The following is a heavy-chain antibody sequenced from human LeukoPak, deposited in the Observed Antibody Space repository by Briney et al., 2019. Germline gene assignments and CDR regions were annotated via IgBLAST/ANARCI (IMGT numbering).Heavy chain of an antibody. V-gene: IGHV4-39*07. CDR1: GGSISSSSYY. D-gene: IGHD5-24*01. Sequence: SETLSLTCTVSGGSISSSSYYWGWIRQPPGKGLEWIGSIYYSGSTYYNPSLKSRVTISVDTSKNQFSLKLSSVTAADTAVYYCARDNRRYDYWGQGTLVTVSS. J-gene: IGHJ4*02. CDR2: IYYSGST. CDR3: ARDNRRYDY.